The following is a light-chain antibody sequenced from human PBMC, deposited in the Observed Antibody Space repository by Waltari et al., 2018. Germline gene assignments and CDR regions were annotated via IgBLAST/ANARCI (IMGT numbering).Light chain of an antibody. CDR2: DVS. Sequence: QSALTQPRSVSGSPGHSVTIPCTGTSSDVGGYDSVSWYQQYPGKAPKLVIYDVSKRPSGVPDRFSGSKSGNTASLTISGLQAEDEADYNCCSYAGRATWAFGGGTKLTVL. CDR3: CSYAGRATWA. J-gene: IGLJ3*02. V-gene: IGLV2-11*01. CDR1: SSDVGGYDS.